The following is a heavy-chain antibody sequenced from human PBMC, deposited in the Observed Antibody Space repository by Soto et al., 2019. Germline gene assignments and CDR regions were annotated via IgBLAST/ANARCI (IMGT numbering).Heavy chain of an antibody. V-gene: IGHV3-30*18. Sequence: PGGSLRLSCAAAGVTFSSYGMHWVRLAPGKGLEWVAVISYDGSNKYYADSVKGRFTISRDNSKNTLYLQMNSLRAEDTAVYYCAKADATTVLGFDYWGQGTLVTVSS. CDR2: ISYDGSNK. D-gene: IGHD1-26*01. J-gene: IGHJ4*02. CDR3: AKADATTVLGFDY. CDR1: GVTFSSYG.